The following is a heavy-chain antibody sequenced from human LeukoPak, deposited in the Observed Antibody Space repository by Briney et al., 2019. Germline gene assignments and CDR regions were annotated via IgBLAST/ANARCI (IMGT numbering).Heavy chain of an antibody. CDR2: INPSGGST. D-gene: IGHD5-18*01. CDR3: ARGPSYGHYFDY. V-gene: IGHV1-46*01. J-gene: IGHJ4*02. Sequence: ASVKVSCKVSGYTLTELSMHWVRQAPGQGLEWMGIINPSGGSTSYAQKFQGRVTMTRDTSTSTVYMELSSLRSEDTAVYYCARGPSYGHYFDYWGQGTLVTVSS. CDR1: GYTLTELS.